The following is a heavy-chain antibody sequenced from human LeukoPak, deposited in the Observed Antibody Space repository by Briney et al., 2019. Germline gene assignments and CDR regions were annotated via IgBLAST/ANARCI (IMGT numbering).Heavy chain of an antibody. J-gene: IGHJ6*04. CDR1: LGTLSSYA. CDR2: VIPIFGTA. D-gene: IGHD6-13*01. V-gene: IGHV1-69*06. Sequence: ASVKVSCKASLGTLSSYAISWVGQAPPQGREWMGGVIPIFGTANYAKKFQARVTITADKSTSTAYMELSSLRSEDTAVYYCARPDSSSYLSYGMDVWGKGTTVTVSS. CDR3: ARPDSSSYLSYGMDV.